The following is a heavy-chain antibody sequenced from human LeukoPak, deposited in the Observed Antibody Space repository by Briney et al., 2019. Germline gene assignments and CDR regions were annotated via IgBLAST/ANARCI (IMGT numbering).Heavy chain of an antibody. CDR3: ATYRRAVFYGSAAYLFRY. CDR2: IYHSGST. D-gene: IGHD3-10*01. J-gene: IGHJ4*02. CDR1: GGSISSSNW. V-gene: IGHV4-4*02. Sequence: PSETLSLTYAVSGGSISSSNWWSWVRQPPGKGLEWIGEIYHSGSTNYNPSLKSRVTISVDKSKNQFSLKLSSVTAADTAVYYCATYRRAVFYGSAAYLFRYWGQGTLVTVSS.